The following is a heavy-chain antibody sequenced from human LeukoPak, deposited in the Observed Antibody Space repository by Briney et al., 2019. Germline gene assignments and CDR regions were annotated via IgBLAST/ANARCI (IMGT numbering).Heavy chain of an antibody. CDR3: ARYDFWSGYPMDV. Sequence: GASVKVSCKASGYTFTGYYMHWVRQAPGQGLEWMGWINPNSGGTNYAQKFQGGVTMTRDTSISTAYMELSRLRSDDTAVYYCARYDFWSGYPMDVWGKGTTVTVSS. J-gene: IGHJ6*04. CDR2: INPNSGGT. V-gene: IGHV1-2*02. D-gene: IGHD3-3*01. CDR1: GYTFTGYY.